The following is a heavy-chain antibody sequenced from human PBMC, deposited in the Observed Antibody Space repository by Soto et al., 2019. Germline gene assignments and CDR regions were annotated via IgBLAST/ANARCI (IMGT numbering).Heavy chain of an antibody. CDR3: ARGTYYYDSSGYYWDYYYGMDV. CDR2: INPSDAYT. J-gene: IGHJ6*02. Sequence: GASVKVSCKASGYTFISYYIHWVRQAPGQGLEWMGLINPSDAYTDYAQKFQGRVTLTRDTSTSIVYMELSSLRSEDTAIYYCARGTYYYDSSGYYWDYYYGMDVWG. V-gene: IGHV1-46*01. D-gene: IGHD3-22*01. CDR1: GYTFISYY.